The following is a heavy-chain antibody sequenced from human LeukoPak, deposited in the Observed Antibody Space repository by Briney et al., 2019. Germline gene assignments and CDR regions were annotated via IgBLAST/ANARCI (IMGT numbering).Heavy chain of an antibody. D-gene: IGHD4-11*01. CDR1: GGSISSYY. Sequence: SETLSLTCTVSGGSISSYYWSWIRQPPGKGLEWIGYIYYSGSTNYNPSLKSRVTISIDTSKNQFSLKLSSVTAADTAVYYCARAVTADYWGQGTLVTVSS. J-gene: IGHJ4*02. CDR3: ARAVTADY. V-gene: IGHV4-59*08. CDR2: IYYSGST.